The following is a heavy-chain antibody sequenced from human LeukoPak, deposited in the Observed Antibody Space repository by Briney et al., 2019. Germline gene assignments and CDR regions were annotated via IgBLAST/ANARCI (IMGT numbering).Heavy chain of an antibody. J-gene: IGHJ4*02. D-gene: IGHD3-3*01. Sequence: SETLSLTCTVSGGSIGSYYWSWIRQPPGKGLEWIGYIYYSGSANYNPSLKSRVTISVDTSKNQFSLKLSSVTAADTAVYYCARVKDDFWSPSHFDYWGQGTLVTVSS. CDR3: ARVKDDFWSPSHFDY. V-gene: IGHV4-59*01. CDR2: IYYSGSA. CDR1: GGSIGSYY.